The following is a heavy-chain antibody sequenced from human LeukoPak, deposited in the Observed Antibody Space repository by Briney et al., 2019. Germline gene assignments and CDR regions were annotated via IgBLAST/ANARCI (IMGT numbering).Heavy chain of an antibody. Sequence: PSETLSLTCTVSDGSISSYYWSWIRQPPGKGLEWIGYIYYSGSTNYNPSLKSRVTISVDTSKNQFSLKLSSVTAADTAVYYCARGEYCTKGVSKKCLAPGGKGPLVTVSS. CDR1: DGSISSYY. J-gene: IGHJ5*02. CDR2: IYYSGST. V-gene: IGHV4-59*01. D-gene: IGHD2-8*01. CDR3: ARGEYCTKGVSKKCLAP.